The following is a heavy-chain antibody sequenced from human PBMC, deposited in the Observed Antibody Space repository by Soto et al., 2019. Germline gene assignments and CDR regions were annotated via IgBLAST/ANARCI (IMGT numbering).Heavy chain of an antibody. Sequence: PSETLSLTCTVSGCSISSYYWSWIRQPPGKGLEWIGYIYYSGSTNYNPSLKSRVTISVDTSKNQFSLKLSSVTAADTAVYYCARESPDSRAFDIWGQGTMVTVSS. CDR1: GCSISSYY. CDR2: IYYSGST. CDR3: ARESPDSRAFDI. J-gene: IGHJ3*02. D-gene: IGHD5-18*01. V-gene: IGHV4-59*01.